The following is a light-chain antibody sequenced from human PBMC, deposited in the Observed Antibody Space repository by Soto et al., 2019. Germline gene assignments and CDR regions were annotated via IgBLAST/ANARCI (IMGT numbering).Light chain of an antibody. CDR1: QSVSTN. J-gene: IGKJ2*01. CDR3: HQYDGGPYT. V-gene: IGKV3-15*01. CDR2: GAS. Sequence: VMTQSTAILSLSPGARATLSCRASQSVSTNVAWYQQIPGQTPRLLIYGASTRATGIPVRFSGSGSGTEFTLTISSLQSEDFAVYYCHQYDGGPYTFGQGTKVDIK.